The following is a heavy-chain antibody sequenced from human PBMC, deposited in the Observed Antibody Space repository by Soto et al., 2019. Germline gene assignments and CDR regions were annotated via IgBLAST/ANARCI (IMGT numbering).Heavy chain of an antibody. CDR2: INPNSGDT. J-gene: IGHJ6*02. D-gene: IGHD1-26*01. CDR1: GYTFTGYY. V-gene: IGHV1-2*02. CDR3: AKGGAIVAAGTRVYLYNAMDV. Sequence: ASVKVSCKASGYTFTGYYVHWVRQAPGQGLEWMGWINPNSGDTYLAQRFQGRVTMNRDTSVGTAYMELRGLTSDDTAEYYCAKGGAIVAAGTRVYLYNAMDVWGQGTTVTVSS.